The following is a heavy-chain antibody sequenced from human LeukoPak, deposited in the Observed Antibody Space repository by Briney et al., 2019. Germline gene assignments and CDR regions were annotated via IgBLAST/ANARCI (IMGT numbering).Heavy chain of an antibody. CDR2: IDPNSGGT. V-gene: IGHV1-2*02. CDR1: GYTCTGYY. D-gene: IGHD2-2*01. J-gene: IGHJ6*03. CDR3: ARDAIEYCSSTSCSGPYYYYMDV. Sequence: ASVKVSCKASGYTCTGYYMHWGRQAPGQGLEWMGWIDPNSGGTNYAQKFQGRVTMTRDTSISTAYMELSRLRSDDTAVYYCARDAIEYCSSTSCSGPYYYYMDVCGKGTTVTVSS.